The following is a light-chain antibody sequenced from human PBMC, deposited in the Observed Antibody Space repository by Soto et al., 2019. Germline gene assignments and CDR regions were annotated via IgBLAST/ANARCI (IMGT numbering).Light chain of an antibody. CDR1: QSVSRR. CDR3: QQYGSRT. Sequence: EIVMTQSPGTLSVSPGERATLFCRASQSVSRRLAWYQQRPGQSPRLLISGASMRASGVPVRFIGSGSGTDFTLTISRLEPEDFAVYYCQQYGSRTFGQGTKVDIK. J-gene: IGKJ1*01. CDR2: GAS. V-gene: IGKV3-20*01.